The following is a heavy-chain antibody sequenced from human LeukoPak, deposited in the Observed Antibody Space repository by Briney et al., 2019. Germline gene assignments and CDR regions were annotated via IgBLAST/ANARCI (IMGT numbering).Heavy chain of an antibody. Sequence: PGGSLRLSCAASGFTFSSYGMHWVSQAPGKGLEWVAVIWYDGSKKYYADSVKGRFTISRDNSKNTLYLQMNSLRAEDTAVYYCARGLPLNWNDPHYWGQGTLVTVSS. D-gene: IGHD1-1*01. CDR2: IWYDGSKK. CDR1: GFTFSSYG. J-gene: IGHJ4*02. V-gene: IGHV3-33*01. CDR3: ARGLPLNWNDPHY.